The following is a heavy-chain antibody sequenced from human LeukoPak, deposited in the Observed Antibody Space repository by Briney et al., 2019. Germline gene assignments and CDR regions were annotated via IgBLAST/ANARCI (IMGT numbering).Heavy chain of an antibody. Sequence: GASVKVSCKASGYTFTTYGISWVRQAPGQGLEWMGWISPYNGNTTYAQKLQGRVSITTDISTSTAYMELRSLRSDDTAIYYCAREGLVGGDFPDYWGQGTLVTVSS. CDR3: AREGLVGGDFPDY. D-gene: IGHD2-21*02. CDR1: GYTFTTYG. J-gene: IGHJ4*02. CDR2: ISPYNGNT. V-gene: IGHV1-18*01.